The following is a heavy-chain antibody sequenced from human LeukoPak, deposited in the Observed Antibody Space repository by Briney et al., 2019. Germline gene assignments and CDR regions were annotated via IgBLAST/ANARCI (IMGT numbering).Heavy chain of an antibody. CDR3: ARTQLRFLGYQDY. CDR2: INPSDGST. CDR1: GYTFTIYY. D-gene: IGHD3-3*01. Sequence: GASVPVSCKASGYTFTIYYMHWVRQAPGQGLEWMGIINPSDGSTSYAEKFQGRVTMTRDTSTSTVYMELSSLRSEDTAVYYCARTQLRFLGYQDYWGQGTLVTVTA. V-gene: IGHV1-46*01. J-gene: IGHJ4*02.